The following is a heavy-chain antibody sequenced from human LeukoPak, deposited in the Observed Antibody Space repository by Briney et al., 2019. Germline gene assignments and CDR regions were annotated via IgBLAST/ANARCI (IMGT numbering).Heavy chain of an antibody. J-gene: IGHJ1*01. CDR2: ISGSGGST. Sequence: PGGSLRLSCAASGFTFSSYAMSWVRQAPGKGLEWVSAISGSGGSTYYADSVKGRFTISRDNSKNTLYLQMNSLRAEDTAVYYCAKDPVHWYRSSSEYFQHWGQGTLVTVSS. CDR3: AKDPVHWYRSSSEYFQH. CDR1: GFTFSSYA. D-gene: IGHD6-6*01. V-gene: IGHV3-23*01.